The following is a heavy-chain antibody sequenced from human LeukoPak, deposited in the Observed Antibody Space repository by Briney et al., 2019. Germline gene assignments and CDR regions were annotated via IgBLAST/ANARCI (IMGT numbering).Heavy chain of an antibody. V-gene: IGHV1-69*13. Sequence: SVKVSCKASGGTFSSYAISWVRQAPGQGLEWMGGIIPIFGTANYAQKFQGRVTITADESTSTAYMELRSLRSDDTAVYYCARFGRILRDYWGQGTLVTVSS. J-gene: IGHJ4*02. D-gene: IGHD3/OR15-3a*01. CDR1: GGTFSSYA. CDR3: ARFGRILRDY. CDR2: IIPIFGTA.